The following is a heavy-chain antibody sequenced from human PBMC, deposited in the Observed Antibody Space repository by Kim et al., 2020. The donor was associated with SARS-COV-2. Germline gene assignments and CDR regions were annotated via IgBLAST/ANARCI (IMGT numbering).Heavy chain of an antibody. D-gene: IGHD6-13*01. J-gene: IGHJ4*02. Sequence: AYSVKGRLTISRGNSKNTLYLQMNSLGAEDTAGYYCARGDSSSWYGWGDYWGQGALVTVSS. CDR3: ARGDSSSWYGWGDY. V-gene: IGHV3-30*01.